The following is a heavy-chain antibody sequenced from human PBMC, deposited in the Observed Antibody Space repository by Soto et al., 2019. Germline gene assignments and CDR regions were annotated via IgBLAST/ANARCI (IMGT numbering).Heavy chain of an antibody. V-gene: IGHV3-53*01. D-gene: IGHD3-3*01. CDR3: ARDPKGFWSGSSYYYYGLDV. Sequence: GGPLRLSCNASGFTVSSTYMSWVRQAPGMGLEWVAVIESGGSTHYADSVKGRFTISRDTSKNTLFLHMNSLRVEDTAVYYCARDPKGFWSGSSYYYYGLDVWGQGTTVTVSS. CDR2: IESGGST. CDR1: GFTVSSTY. J-gene: IGHJ6*02.